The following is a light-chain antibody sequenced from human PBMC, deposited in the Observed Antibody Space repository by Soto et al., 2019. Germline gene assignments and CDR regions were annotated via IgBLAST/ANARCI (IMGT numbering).Light chain of an antibody. Sequence: QSVLTQPPSASGTPGQRVTISCSGGSSSIVRNPVSWYQQLPGTAPKVVIYDDGERPSGVPDRFSGSKSGTSASLAISGLQSEDEADYYCAAWDDGLEGLLFGGGTKLTVL. V-gene: IGLV1-44*01. CDR3: AAWDDGLEGLL. CDR1: SSSIVRNP. CDR2: DDG. J-gene: IGLJ2*01.